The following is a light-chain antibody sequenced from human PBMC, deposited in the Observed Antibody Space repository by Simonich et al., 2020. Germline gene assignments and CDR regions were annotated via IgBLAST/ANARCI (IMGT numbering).Light chain of an antibody. Sequence: DIQMTQSPSTLSASVVDRVTITCRASQSISSWLAWYQQKPGKAPKLLIYKASSLESGVPSRFRGSGSGTAFTLTISSLQPDDFATYYCQQYNSYSWTFGQGTKVEIK. V-gene: IGKV1-5*03. CDR3: QQYNSYSWT. J-gene: IGKJ1*01. CDR2: KAS. CDR1: QSISSW.